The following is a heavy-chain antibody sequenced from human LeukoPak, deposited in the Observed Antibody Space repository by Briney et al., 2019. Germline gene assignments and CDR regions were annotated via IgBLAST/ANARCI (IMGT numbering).Heavy chain of an antibody. J-gene: IGHJ4*02. Sequence: SQTLSLTCAISGDSFSSSTAAWNWIRQSPSRGLEWLGRTYYRSRWSYEYTTSVKGRITINADTSENQFSLQLKSVTPEDTAVYYCARFDYGAPDYWGQGTLVTVSS. CDR2: TYYRSRWSY. V-gene: IGHV6-1*01. CDR3: ARFDYGAPDY. D-gene: IGHD3-16*01. CDR1: GDSFSSSTAA.